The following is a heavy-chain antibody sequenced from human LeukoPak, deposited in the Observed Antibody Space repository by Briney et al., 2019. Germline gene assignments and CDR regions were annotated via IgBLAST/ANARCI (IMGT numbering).Heavy chain of an antibody. J-gene: IGHJ4*02. CDR3: ARSELLWFGKVNSGFDF. Sequence: PSETLSLTCTVSGGSISTYYWSWLRQPPGKGLEWIGYVYYSGSTNYNPSLMSRVTISVDTSENQFSLKLSSVTAADTAMYYCARSELLWFGKVNSGFDFWGQGTLVTVSS. CDR2: VYYSGST. CDR1: GGSISTYY. V-gene: IGHV4-59*01. D-gene: IGHD3-10*01.